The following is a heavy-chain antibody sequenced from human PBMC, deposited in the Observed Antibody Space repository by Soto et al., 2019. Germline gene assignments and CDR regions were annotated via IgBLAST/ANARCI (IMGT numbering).Heavy chain of an antibody. CDR1: GYSFTSYD. D-gene: IGHD4-17*01. J-gene: IGHJ3*02. CDR2: MNPNSGNT. Sequence: QVQLVQSGAEVKKPGASVKVSCKASGYSFTSYDINWVRQATGQGLEWMGWMNPNSGNTGYAQKFQGGVTMTRSTTTSTGYMELSSLRPEDTAGYYCARGATVTTPQDAFDIWGQGTMVTVSS. CDR3: ARGATVTTPQDAFDI. V-gene: IGHV1-8*01.